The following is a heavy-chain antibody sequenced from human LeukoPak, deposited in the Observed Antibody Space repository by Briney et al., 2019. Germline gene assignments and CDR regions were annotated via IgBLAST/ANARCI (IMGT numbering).Heavy chain of an antibody. CDR1: GGSISSYY. CDR3: ASSGVAHYYYYMDV. V-gene: IGHV4-4*07. Sequence: SETLSLTCTVSGGSISSYYWSWIRQSAGKGLEWIGRIYTSGSTNYNPSLKSRVTMSVDTSKNQFSLRLSSVTAADTAVYYCASSGVAHYYYYMDVWGKGTTVTVSS. D-gene: IGHD3-3*01. CDR2: IYTSGST. J-gene: IGHJ6*03.